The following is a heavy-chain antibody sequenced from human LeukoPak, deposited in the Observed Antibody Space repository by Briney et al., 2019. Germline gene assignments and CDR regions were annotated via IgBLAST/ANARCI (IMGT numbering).Heavy chain of an antibody. Sequence: AGGSLRLSCAASGFTVSSNYMSWVRQAPGKGLEWVAVISYDGSNKYYADSVKGRFTISRDNSKNTLYLQMNSLRAEDTAVYYCARGAFYSGSYCLDYWGQGTLVTVSS. V-gene: IGHV3-30*03. J-gene: IGHJ4*02. CDR2: ISYDGSNK. D-gene: IGHD1-26*01. CDR1: GFTVSSNY. CDR3: ARGAFYSGSYCLDY.